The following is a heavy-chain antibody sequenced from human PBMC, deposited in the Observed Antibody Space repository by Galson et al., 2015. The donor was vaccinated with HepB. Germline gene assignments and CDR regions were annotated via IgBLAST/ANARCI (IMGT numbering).Heavy chain of an antibody. CDR2: ISGSGGST. CDR1: GFTFSSYA. Sequence: SLRLSCAASGFTFSSYAMSWVRQAPGKGLEWVSAISGSGGSTYYADSVKGRFTISRDNSKNTLYLQMNSLRAEDTAVYYCAKGPRGIVVVGGNDWFDPWGQGTLVTVSS. V-gene: IGHV3-23*01. CDR3: AKGPRGIVVVGGNDWFDP. D-gene: IGHD2-15*01. J-gene: IGHJ5*02.